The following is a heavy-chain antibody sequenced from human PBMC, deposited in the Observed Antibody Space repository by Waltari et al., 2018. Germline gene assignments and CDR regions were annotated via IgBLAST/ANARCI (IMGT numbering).Heavy chain of an antibody. CDR2: INDDGSTI. CDR1: GFIFGNVW. CDR3: TRTLVGPYPFEN. Sequence: EVHLVESGGGSVQPGVSLILSCAASGFIFGNVWMHWVRQVPGKGLVLVCSINDDGSTICYADFVKGRFTISRDNAKNTLYLQMDSLRVEATAVYYCTRTLVGPYPFENWGQGTLVTVSS. D-gene: IGHD1-26*01. J-gene: IGHJ4*02. V-gene: IGHV3-74*01.